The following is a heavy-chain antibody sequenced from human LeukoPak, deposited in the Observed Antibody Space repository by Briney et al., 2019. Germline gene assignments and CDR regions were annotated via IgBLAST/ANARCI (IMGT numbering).Heavy chain of an antibody. CDR1: GFTFRDHG. CDR3: ARDSADRSVVLRYFDWLSTSPIGGRYYYYGMDV. V-gene: IGHV3-30*19. Sequence: QPGGSLRLSCAASGFTFRDHGTHWVRQAPGKGLEWVAVISYDGSNKYYADSVKGRFTISRDNSKNTLYLQMNSLRAEDTAVYYCARDSADRSVVLRYFDWLSTSPIGGRYYYYGMDVWGQGTTVTVSS. J-gene: IGHJ6*02. D-gene: IGHD3-9*01. CDR2: ISYDGSNK.